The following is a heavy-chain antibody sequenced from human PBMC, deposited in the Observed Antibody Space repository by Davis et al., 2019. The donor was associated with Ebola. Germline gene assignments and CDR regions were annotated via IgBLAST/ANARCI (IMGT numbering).Heavy chain of an antibody. CDR1: GDSVSFNSAG. CDR2: TYYKSKWLN. CDR3: VRGWLRGGFDV. Sequence: HPQTLSLTCGISGDSVSFNSAGWNWIRQSPSRGLEWLGRTYYKSKWLNDYAVSMKSRIIINLDTSKNHFSLQLSSVTPEDTAVYYCVRGWLRGGFDVWGKGTTVIVSS. J-gene: IGHJ6*04. V-gene: IGHV6-1*01. D-gene: IGHD6-19*01.